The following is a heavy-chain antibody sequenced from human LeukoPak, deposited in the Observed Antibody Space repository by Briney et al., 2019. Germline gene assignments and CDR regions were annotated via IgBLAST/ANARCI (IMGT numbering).Heavy chain of an antibody. J-gene: IGHJ4*02. CDR2: INPNSGGT. V-gene: IGHV1-2*02. CDR1: GYTFTGYY. Sequence: ASVKVSCKASGYTFTGYYMHWVRQAPGQGPEWMGWINPNSGGTNYAQKFQGRVTMTRDTSISTAYMELSRLRSDDTAVYYCARPDYYDSSGYYDYWGQGTLVTVSS. D-gene: IGHD3-22*01. CDR3: ARPDYYDSSGYYDY.